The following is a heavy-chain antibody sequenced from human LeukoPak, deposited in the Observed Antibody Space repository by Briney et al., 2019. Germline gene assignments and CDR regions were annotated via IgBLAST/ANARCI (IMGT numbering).Heavy chain of an antibody. CDR3: AITKTGYAFDM. CDR2: IYYSGST. D-gene: IGHD1-14*01. V-gene: IGHV4-59*08. Sequence: SETLSLTCTVSGGSISSYYWSWIRQPPGKGLEWIGYIYYSGSTNYNPSLKSRVTISVDTSKNQFSLKLSSVTAADTAVYYCAITKTGYAFDMGGQGTMVSLSS. CDR1: GGSISSYY. J-gene: IGHJ3*02.